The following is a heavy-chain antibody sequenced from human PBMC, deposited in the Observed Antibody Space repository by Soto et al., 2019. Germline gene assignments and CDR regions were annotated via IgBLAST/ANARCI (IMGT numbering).Heavy chain of an antibody. J-gene: IGHJ3*02. CDR2: ISGSGGST. D-gene: IGHD1-26*01. V-gene: IGHV3-23*01. CDR3: AKEAGARGGGAFEI. CDR1: GFTFSSYA. Sequence: EVQLLESGGGLVQPGGSLRLSCEASGFTFSSYAMSWVRQAPGKGLEWVSGISGSGGSTYYADSVKGRFTISRDTSKNKLYLKMNSLRAEDTAVYNCAKEAGARGGGAFEIWGQGTMVTVSS.